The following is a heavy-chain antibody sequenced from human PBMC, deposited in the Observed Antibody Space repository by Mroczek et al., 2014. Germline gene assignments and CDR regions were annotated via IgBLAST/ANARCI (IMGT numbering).Heavy chain of an antibody. CDR3: ARESEVGANGSASEQFDY. D-gene: IGHD1-26*01. Sequence: QVQLQQSGPGLVKPSQTLSLTCTVSGGSISSGSYYWSWIRQPAGKGLEWIGRIYTSGSTNYNPSLKSRVTISVDTSKNQFSLKLSSVTAADTAVYYCARESEVGANGSASEQFDYWGQGTLVTVSS. CDR2: IYTSGST. J-gene: IGHJ4*02. CDR1: GGSISSGSYY. V-gene: IGHV4-61*02.